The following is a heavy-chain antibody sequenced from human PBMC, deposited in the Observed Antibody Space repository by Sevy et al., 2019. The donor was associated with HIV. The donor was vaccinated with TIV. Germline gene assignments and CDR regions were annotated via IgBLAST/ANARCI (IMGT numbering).Heavy chain of an antibody. CDR3: ANSHYYGSGKGLYRMGV. D-gene: IGHD3-10*01. CDR1: GLTFSTYA. Sequence: GGSLRLSCAASGLTFSTYAMHWVRQAPGKGLEWLALISFEGSNKYYADSVKGRCTISRDNSKNTLYLQMNSLRTEDTAVYYCANSHYYGSGKGLYRMGVWGQGTTVTVSS. V-gene: IGHV3-30*04. J-gene: IGHJ6*02. CDR2: ISFEGSNK.